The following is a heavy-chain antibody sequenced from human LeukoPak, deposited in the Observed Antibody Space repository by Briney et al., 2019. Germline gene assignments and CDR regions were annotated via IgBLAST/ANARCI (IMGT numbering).Heavy chain of an antibody. J-gene: IGHJ4*02. D-gene: IGHD1-26*01. CDR3: ARQMTPHGNFDY. CDR1: GFTLSNFA. V-gene: IGHV3-13*01. CDR2: IGTAGDT. Sequence: GGPLRLSCAASGFTLSNFAMHWVRQATGKGLEWASAIGTAGDTFYPGSVKGRFTISRENAKNSLYLQMNSLRAEDTAVYYCARQMTPHGNFDYWGQGTLVTVSS.